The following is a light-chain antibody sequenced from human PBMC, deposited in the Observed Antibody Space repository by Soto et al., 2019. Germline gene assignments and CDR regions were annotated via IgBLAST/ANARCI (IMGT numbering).Light chain of an antibody. CDR2: GAS. CDR1: QSVSSN. J-gene: IGKJ1*01. V-gene: IGKV3-15*01. CDR3: QQYNTWWT. Sequence: EIVMTQSPATLSVSPGERATLSCRASQSVSSNLAWYQQKPGQAPRLLIYGASTRATGIPARFSGSGSGTEFTLTISSLQSEDFAVYYCQQYNTWWTFGQGTKVKIK.